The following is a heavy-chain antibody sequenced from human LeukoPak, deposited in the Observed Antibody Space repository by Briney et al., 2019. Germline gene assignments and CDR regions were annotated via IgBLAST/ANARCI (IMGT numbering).Heavy chain of an antibody. D-gene: IGHD6-13*01. CDR3: ATPPPYSSSWYYNWYFDL. CDR2: IIPIFGTA. J-gene: IGHJ2*01. CDR1: GGTFSSYA. V-gene: IGHV1-69*13. Sequence: SVKVSCKASGGTFSSYAISWVRQAPGQGLEWMGGIIPIFGTANYAQKFQGRVTITADESTSTAYMELSSLRSEDTAVYYCATPPPYSSSWYYNWYFDLWGRGTLVTVSS.